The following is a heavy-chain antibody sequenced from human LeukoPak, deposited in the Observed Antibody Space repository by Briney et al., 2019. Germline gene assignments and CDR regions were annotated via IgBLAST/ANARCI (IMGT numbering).Heavy chain of an antibody. CDR2: IKQDGSEK. D-gene: IGHD1-20*01. V-gene: IGHV3-7*01. CDR3: ARLLVYNSGGEAFDH. Sequence: GGSLRLSCAASGFTFSRYWMSWVRQAPGKGLEWVANIKQDGSEKYYVDSVKGRFTISRDNAKNSLYLQMNSLRAEDAAVYYCARLLVYNSGGEAFDHWGQGTLVTVSS. CDR1: GFTFSRYW. J-gene: IGHJ4*02.